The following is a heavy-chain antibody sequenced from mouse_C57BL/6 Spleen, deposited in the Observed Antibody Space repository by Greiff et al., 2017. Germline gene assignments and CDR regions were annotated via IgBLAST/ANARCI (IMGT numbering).Heavy chain of an antibody. CDR3: ARDASGAMDY. D-gene: IGHD3-1*01. J-gene: IGHJ4*01. V-gene: IGHV7-1*01. CDR2: SRNKANDYTT. Sequence: EVKVVESGGGLVQSGRSLRLSCATSGFTFSDFCMEWVRQAPGKGLEWIAASRNKANDYTTEYSASVKGRFIVSRDTSQSILYLQMNALRAEDTAIDYCARDASGAMDYWGQGTSVTVSS. CDR1: GFTFSDFC.